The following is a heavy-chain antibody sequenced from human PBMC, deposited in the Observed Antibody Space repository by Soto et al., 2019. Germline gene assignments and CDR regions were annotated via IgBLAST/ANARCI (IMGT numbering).Heavy chain of an antibody. CDR1: GFSFSGYW. D-gene: IGHD3-10*01. Sequence: EVQLVESGGGLVQPGGSLRLSCAASGFSFSGYWMNWVRPAPGKGLEWVANIKHDGSEKYYVDSVKGRFTISRDNAKNSLYLQMNSLRVEDTAVYYCERWFYYFDYWGQGTLVTVSS. J-gene: IGHJ4*02. V-gene: IGHV3-7*01. CDR3: ERWFYYFDY. CDR2: IKHDGSEK.